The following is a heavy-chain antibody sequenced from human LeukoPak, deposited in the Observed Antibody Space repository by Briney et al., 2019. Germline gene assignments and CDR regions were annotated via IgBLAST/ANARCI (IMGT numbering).Heavy chain of an antibody. CDR2: IYCSGST. V-gene: IGHV4-59*01. CDR1: GGSISSYY. CDR3: ARSSAGVVIIPKV. D-gene: IGHD3-3*01. J-gene: IGHJ4*02. Sequence: SETLSLTCTVSGGSISSYYWSWIRQPPGKGLEWIGYIYCSGSTNYNPSLKSRVTISVDTSKNQFSLKLSSVTAADTAVYYCARSSAGVVIIPKVWGQGTLVTVSS.